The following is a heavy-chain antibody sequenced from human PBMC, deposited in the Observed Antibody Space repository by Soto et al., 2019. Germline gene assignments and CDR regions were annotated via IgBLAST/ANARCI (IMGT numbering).Heavy chain of an antibody. CDR3: ARDHGYHFDSSFVDY. CDR1: GYSFTNYG. CDR2: ISTYYDDT. Sequence: QVQLVQSGAEVKEPGASVKVSCKASGYSFTNYGISWVRQAPGQGLEWVGWISTYYDDTKYPQKLQGRVTMTTDTSTRTAYMELRSLRPDDTAVYYCARDHGYHFDSSFVDYWGQGTLVTVSS. J-gene: IGHJ4*02. D-gene: IGHD3-22*01. V-gene: IGHV1-18*01.